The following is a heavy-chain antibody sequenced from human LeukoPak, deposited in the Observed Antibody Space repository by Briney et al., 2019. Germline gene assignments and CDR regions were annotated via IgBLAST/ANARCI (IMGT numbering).Heavy chain of an antibody. CDR2: IYYSGST. V-gene: IGHV4-59*08. CDR3: ARADIVGAIYFDY. CDR1: GGSISSYY. D-gene: IGHD1-26*01. Sequence: SETLSLTCTVSGGSISSYYWSWIRQPPGKGLEWIGYIYYSGSTNYNPSLKSRVTISVDMSKNQFSLKLSSVTAADTAVYYCARADIVGAIYFDYWGQGTLVTVSS. J-gene: IGHJ4*02.